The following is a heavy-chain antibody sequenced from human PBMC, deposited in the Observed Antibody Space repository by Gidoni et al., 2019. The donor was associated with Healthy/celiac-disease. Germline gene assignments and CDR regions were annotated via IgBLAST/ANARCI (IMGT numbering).Heavy chain of an antibody. CDR1: GFTFSSYE. CDR2: ISSSGSTI. D-gene: IGHD3-10*01. Sequence: EVQLVESGGGLVQPGGSLILSCAASGFTFSSYEMNWVRQAPGKGLEWVSYISSSGSTIYYADSVKGRFTISRDNAKNSLYLQMNSLRAEDTAVYYCARVGYYYGSGVGLDYWGQGTLVTVSS. CDR3: ARVGYYYGSGVGLDY. V-gene: IGHV3-48*03. J-gene: IGHJ4*02.